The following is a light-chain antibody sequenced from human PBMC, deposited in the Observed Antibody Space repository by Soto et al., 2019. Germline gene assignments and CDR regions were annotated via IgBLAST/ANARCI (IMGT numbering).Light chain of an antibody. V-gene: IGKV4-1*01. CDR3: QQYFRPWT. J-gene: IGKJ1*01. CDR1: QSVLYSSNNKNY. CDR2: WAS. Sequence: DIVMTQSPDSLAVSLGERATINCKSSQSVLYSSNNKNYLAWYQQKPGQPPKLLIYWASTRESGVPDRFSGSGSGTDLTLTISSLQAEDVAVYYCQQYFRPWTFGQGTKVAIK.